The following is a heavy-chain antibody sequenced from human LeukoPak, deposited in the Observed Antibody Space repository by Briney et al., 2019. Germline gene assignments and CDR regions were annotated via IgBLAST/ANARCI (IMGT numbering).Heavy chain of an antibody. CDR2: IFGSGGSA. Sequence: GGSLRLSCTASGFTFSSYSMYWVRQAPGKGLEWVSGIFGSGGSAHYADSVKGRFTISRDNSKNTVYLQMNSLRAEDTAVYYCGKTTTGYSSGRYPAWPVDYWGQGTLVTVSS. J-gene: IGHJ4*02. D-gene: IGHD6-19*01. CDR1: GFTFSSYS. V-gene: IGHV3-23*01. CDR3: GKTTTGYSSGRYPAWPVDY.